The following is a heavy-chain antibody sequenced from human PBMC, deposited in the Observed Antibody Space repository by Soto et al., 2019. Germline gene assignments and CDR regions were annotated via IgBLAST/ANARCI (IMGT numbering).Heavy chain of an antibody. J-gene: IGHJ6*02. CDR1: GFTFSNYE. D-gene: IGHD4-17*01. CDR2: ISGSGNIR. CDR3: ARWRQTTYYRMDV. V-gene: IGHV3-48*03. Sequence: GGSLRLSCAASGFTFSNYEMNWVRQAPGKGLEWISYISGSGNIRTYADSVKGRLTISRDNAKDSLYLQMNSLRDEDTAVYYCARWRQTTYYRMDVWGQGTTVTVSS.